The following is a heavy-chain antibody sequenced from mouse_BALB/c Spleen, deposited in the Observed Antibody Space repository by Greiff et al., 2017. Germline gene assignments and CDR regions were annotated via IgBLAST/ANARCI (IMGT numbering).Heavy chain of an antibody. D-gene: IGHD2-1*01. J-gene: IGHJ3*01. V-gene: IGHV5-17*02. Sequence: EVKLVESGGGLVQPGGSRKLSCAASGFTFSSFGMHWVRQAPEKGLEWVAYISSGSSTIYYADTVKGRFTISRDNPKNTLFLQMTSLRSEDTAMYYCARSNYVWFAYWGQGTLVTVSA. CDR2: ISSGSSTI. CDR1: GFTFSSFG. CDR3: ARSNYVWFAY.